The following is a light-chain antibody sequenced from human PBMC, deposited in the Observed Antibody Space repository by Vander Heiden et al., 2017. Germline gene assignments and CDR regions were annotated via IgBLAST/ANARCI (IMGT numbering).Light chain of an antibody. CDR1: QGISSY. V-gene: IGKV1-9*01. CDR2: AAS. Sequence: DIQLTQSPSFLSASVGDRVTITCRASQGISSYLAWYQQKPGKAPKLLIYAASTLQSGVPSRFRGSGSGTEFTLTIISLQPEDFATYYCQLLNSYPLTFGGGTKVEIK. J-gene: IGKJ4*01. CDR3: QLLNSYPLT.